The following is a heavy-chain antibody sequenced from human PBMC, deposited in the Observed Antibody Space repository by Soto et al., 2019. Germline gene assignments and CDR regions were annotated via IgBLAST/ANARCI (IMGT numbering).Heavy chain of an antibody. D-gene: IGHD6-13*01. CDR3: ARRDSNSWSFDF. J-gene: IGHJ4*02. CDR2: INTAGGVT. CDR1: GYTCIRYL. V-gene: IGHV1-46*03. Sequence: QVQLVQPGAEVAKPGASVKVSCEARGYTCIRYLIHWVRQAPGQSLEGVGAINTAGGVTTYGQKFKGRVTMTRDTATNAVYMEVSSLTSEDTAVYFCARRDSNSWSFDFWGQGTLVTVSS.